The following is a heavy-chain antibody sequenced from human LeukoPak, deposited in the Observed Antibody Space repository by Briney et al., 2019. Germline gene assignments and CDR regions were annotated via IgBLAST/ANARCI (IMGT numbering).Heavy chain of an antibody. CDR2: INPNSGGT. CDR1: GYTFTGYY. Sequence: ASVKVSCKASGYTFTGYYIHWVRQAPGQGLEWMGWINPNSGGTNYAQKFQGRVAMTRDTSISTAYMELSRLRSDDTAVYYCARGLTIFGVVIRAHYFDYWGQGTLVTVSS. D-gene: IGHD3-3*01. J-gene: IGHJ4*02. V-gene: IGHV1-2*02. CDR3: ARGLTIFGVVIRAHYFDY.